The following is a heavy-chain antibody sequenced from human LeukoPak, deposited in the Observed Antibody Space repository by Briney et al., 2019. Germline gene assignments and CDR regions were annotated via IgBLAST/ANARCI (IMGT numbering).Heavy chain of an antibody. Sequence: ASVKVSCKASGYTFTGYYMHWVRQAPGQGLEWMGWINPNSGGTNYAQKFQGRVTMTRDTSISTAYMELSRLRSDDTAVYYCARDPLYGSGVRGAFDIWGQGTMVTVSS. CDR2: INPNSGGT. V-gene: IGHV1-2*02. J-gene: IGHJ3*02. CDR1: GYTFTGYY. D-gene: IGHD3-10*01. CDR3: ARDPLYGSGVRGAFDI.